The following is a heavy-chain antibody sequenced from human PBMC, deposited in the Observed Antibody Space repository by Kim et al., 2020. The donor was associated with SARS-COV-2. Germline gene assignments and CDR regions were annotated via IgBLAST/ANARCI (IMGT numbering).Heavy chain of an antibody. J-gene: IGHJ4*02. CDR2: ISYDGSNK. Sequence: GGSLRLSCAASGFTFSSYGMHWVRQAPGKGLEWVAVISYDGSNKYYADSVKGRFTISRDNSKNTLYLQMNSLRAEDTAVYYCAKSFWGAKDKYYFDYWGQGTLVTVSS. D-gene: IGHD1-26*01. V-gene: IGHV3-30*18. CDR1: GFTFSSYG. CDR3: AKSFWGAKDKYYFDY.